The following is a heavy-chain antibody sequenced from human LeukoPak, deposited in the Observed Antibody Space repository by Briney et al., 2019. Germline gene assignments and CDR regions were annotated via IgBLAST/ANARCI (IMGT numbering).Heavy chain of an antibody. CDR1: GFTFTSSA. Sequence: ASVKVSCKASGFTFTSSAVQWVRQARGQRLEWIGWIVVGSGNTNYAQKFQERVTITRDMSTSTAYMELRSLRSEDTAVYYCAAETVREADFYYYGMDVWGQGTTVTVSS. D-gene: IGHD1-1*01. V-gene: IGHV1-58*01. CDR2: IVVGSGNT. J-gene: IGHJ6*02. CDR3: AAETVREADFYYYGMDV.